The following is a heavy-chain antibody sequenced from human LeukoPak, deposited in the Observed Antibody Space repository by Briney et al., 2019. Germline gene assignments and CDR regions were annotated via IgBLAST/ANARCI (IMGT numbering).Heavy chain of an antibody. Sequence: GGSLRLSCAASGFTLSSYSMNWVRQAPGKGLEWVSSISSSSSYIYYADSVKGRFTISRDNAKNSLYLQMNSLRAEDTAVYYCARVFPTLTGYYYVLDYWGQGTLVTVSS. CDR1: GFTLSSYS. CDR2: ISSSSSYI. V-gene: IGHV3-21*01. D-gene: IGHD3-9*01. CDR3: ARVFPTLTGYYYVLDY. J-gene: IGHJ4*02.